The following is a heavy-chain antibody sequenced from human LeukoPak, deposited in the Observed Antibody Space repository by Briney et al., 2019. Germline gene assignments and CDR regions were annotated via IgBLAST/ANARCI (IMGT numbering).Heavy chain of an antibody. Sequence: GGSLRLSCAASGFDFKNYGMHWVRQAPGKGLEGVAFIRYDGSPKYYADSVKGRFTISRDNSNNTLYLQMNSLRTEDTAVYYCARDPDRLLMFGMDVWGQGTTVTVSS. V-gene: IGHV3-30*02. CDR1: GFDFKNYG. CDR3: ARDPDRLLMFGMDV. CDR2: IRYDGSPK. J-gene: IGHJ6*02. D-gene: IGHD3-9*01.